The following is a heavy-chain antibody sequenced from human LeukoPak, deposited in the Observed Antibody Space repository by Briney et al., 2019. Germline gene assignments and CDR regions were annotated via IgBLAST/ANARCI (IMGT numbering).Heavy chain of an antibody. CDR3: ARGYYFDY. CDR1: GFSFGSYG. J-gene: IGHJ4*02. V-gene: IGHV3-21*01. Sequence: GGSLRLSCAASGFSFGSYGMNWVRQAPGKGLEWVSSISSSSSKTYYADSVKGRFTISRDYGKNSMYLQMHSLRAEDTAVYYCARGYYFDYWGQGTLVTVSS. CDR2: ISSSSSKT.